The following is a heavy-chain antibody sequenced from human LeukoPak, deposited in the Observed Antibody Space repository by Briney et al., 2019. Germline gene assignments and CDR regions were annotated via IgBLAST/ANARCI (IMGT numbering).Heavy chain of an antibody. CDR1: GYTFTSYY. V-gene: IGHV1-46*01. D-gene: IGHD3-10*01. CDR2: ISPSGGST. Sequence: ASVKVSCKASGYTFTSYYMHWVRQAPGQGLEWMGIISPSGGSTSYAQKFQGRVTMTRDTSTSTVYMELSSLRSEDTAVYYCAREFSPGDWFDPWGQGTLVTVSS. CDR3: AREFSPGDWFDP. J-gene: IGHJ5*02.